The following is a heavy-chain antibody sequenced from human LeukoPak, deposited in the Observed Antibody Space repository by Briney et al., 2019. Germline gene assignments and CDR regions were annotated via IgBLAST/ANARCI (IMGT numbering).Heavy chain of an antibody. CDR2: ISWNSGSI. D-gene: IGHD3-22*01. CDR1: GFTFDDYA. CDR3: AKDRGSTGYHVLDY. J-gene: IGHJ4*02. V-gene: IGHV3-9*01. Sequence: PGRSLRLSCAASGFTFDDYAMHWVRQAPGKGLEWVSGISWNSGSIDYADTVKGRFTISRDNAKNSLYLQMNSQRAEDTALYYCAKDRGSTGYHVLDYWGQGTLLTVSS.